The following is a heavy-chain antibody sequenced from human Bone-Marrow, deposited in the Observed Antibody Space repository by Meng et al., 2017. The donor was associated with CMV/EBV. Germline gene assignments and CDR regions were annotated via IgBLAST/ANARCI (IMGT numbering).Heavy chain of an antibody. D-gene: IGHD1-20*01. CDR1: GFTFSSYS. Sequence: GESLKISCAASGFTFSSYSMNWVRQAPGKGLEWVSYISSSSSTIYYADSVKGRFTISRDNAKNSLYLQMNSLRAEYTAVYYCASNCWVAFDIWGQGTMVTVSS. V-gene: IGHV3-48*04. CDR2: ISSSSSTI. J-gene: IGHJ3*02. CDR3: ASNCWVAFDI.